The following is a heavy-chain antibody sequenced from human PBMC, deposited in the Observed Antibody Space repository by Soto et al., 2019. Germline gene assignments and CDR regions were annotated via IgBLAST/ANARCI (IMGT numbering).Heavy chain of an antibody. D-gene: IGHD5-18*01. J-gene: IGHJ2*01. Sequence: EVQLVETGGDLIQPGGSLRLSCAASGLSVSSNYMSWVRQAPGRGLEWVSVIYSSGNIYYRDSVKGRFTISRDNSKTTLYLQMNSLRDEDTAVYYCAAGIKAVVRSWYFVLWGRGTLVTVAS. CDR1: GLSVSSNY. V-gene: IGHV3-53*02. CDR2: IYSSGNI. CDR3: AAGIKAVVRSWYFVL.